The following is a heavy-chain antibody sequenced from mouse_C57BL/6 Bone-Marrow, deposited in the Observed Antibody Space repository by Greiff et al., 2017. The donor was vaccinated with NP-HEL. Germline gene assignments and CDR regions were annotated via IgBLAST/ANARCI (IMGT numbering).Heavy chain of an antibody. J-gene: IGHJ1*03. CDR1: GYSITSDY. Sequence: EVMLVESGPGLAKPSQTLSLTCSVTGYSITSDYWNWIRKFPGNKLEYMGYISYSGSTYYNPSLKSRISITRDTSKNQYSLQLNSVTTEDTATYYCARESPITTGVADWYFDVWGTGTTVTVSS. CDR3: ARESPITTGVADWYFDV. D-gene: IGHD1-1*01. V-gene: IGHV3-8*01. CDR2: ISYSGST.